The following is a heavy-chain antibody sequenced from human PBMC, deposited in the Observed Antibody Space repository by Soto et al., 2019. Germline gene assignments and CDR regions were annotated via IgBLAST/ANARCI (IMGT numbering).Heavy chain of an antibody. CDR3: AIRASYYDSSGYFDY. CDR2: ISYDGSNK. V-gene: IGHV3-30*03. Sequence: GGSLRLSCAASGFTFSSYGMHWVRQAPGKGLEWVAGISYDGSNKYYVDSVKGRFTISRDNAKNTLYLQMNSLRAEDTAVYYCAIRASYYDSSGYFDYWGQGTLVTVSS. CDR1: GFTFSSYG. D-gene: IGHD3-22*01. J-gene: IGHJ4*02.